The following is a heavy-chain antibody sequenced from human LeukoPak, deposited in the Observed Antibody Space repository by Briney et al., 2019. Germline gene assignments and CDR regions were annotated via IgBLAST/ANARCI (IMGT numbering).Heavy chain of an antibody. V-gene: IGHV3-30*19. CDR1: GFTFNTYG. CDR2: ISSDGSNK. CDR3: ARDRPAAGFYYFDY. Sequence: SGGSLRLSCAASGFTFNTYGMHWVRQTPGKGLEWVAVISSDGSNKFYADSVKGRFTISRHSSKNTLYLQMNSLRAEDTAVYYCARDRPAAGFYYFDYWGQGTLVTVSS. J-gene: IGHJ4*02. D-gene: IGHD6-13*01.